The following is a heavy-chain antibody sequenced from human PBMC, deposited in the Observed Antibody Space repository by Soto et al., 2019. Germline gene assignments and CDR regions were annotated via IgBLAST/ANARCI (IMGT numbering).Heavy chain of an antibody. CDR1: GYTFTDYS. D-gene: IGHD3-9*01. J-gene: IGHJ5*02. CDR3: ARGALTVANWFDP. Sequence: QVQLVQSGAEVKKPGASVKVSCKASGYTFTDYSMNWVRQAPGQGLEWMGWINPNNGVTNYAQKFQGRVTMTRDTSNSTAYMDLSRLRSDDTALSYGARGALTVANWFDPWGQGTQVTVSS. CDR2: INPNNGVT. V-gene: IGHV1-2*02.